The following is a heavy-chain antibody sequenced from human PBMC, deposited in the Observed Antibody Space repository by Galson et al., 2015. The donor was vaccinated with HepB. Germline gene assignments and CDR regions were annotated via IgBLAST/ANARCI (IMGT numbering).Heavy chain of an antibody. CDR1: GFSLSTSGMC. CDR2: IDWDDDK. D-gene: IGHD3-22*01. J-gene: IGHJ4*02. CDR3: ARTSPIHYDSSGAIDY. V-gene: IGHV2-70*11. Sequence: PALVKPTQTLTLTCTFSGFSLSTSGMCVSWIRQPPGKALEWLARIDWDDDKYYSTSLKTRLTISKNTSKNQVALTMTNMDPVDTATYYCARTSPIHYDSSGAIDYWGQGTLVTVSS.